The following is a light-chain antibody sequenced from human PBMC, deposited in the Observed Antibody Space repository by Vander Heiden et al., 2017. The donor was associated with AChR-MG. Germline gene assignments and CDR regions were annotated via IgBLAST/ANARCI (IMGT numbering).Light chain of an antibody. J-gene: IGLJ2*01. CDR3: CSYAGSYTWV. CDR2: DVS. Sequence: QSALTQPRSVSGSPGLSVTISCTGTSSYVGGYNYVSWYQQHPGKAPKLMIYDVSKRPSGVPDRFSGSKSGNTASLTSSGLQAEDEADYYCCSYAGSYTWVFGGGTKLTVL. V-gene: IGLV2-11*01. CDR1: SSYVGGYNY.